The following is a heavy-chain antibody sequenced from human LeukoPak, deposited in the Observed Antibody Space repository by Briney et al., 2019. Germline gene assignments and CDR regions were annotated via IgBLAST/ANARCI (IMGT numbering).Heavy chain of an antibody. CDR3: AKDQKSSGLDY. V-gene: IGHV3-23*01. Sequence: PGGSLRLSCAASGFTFSNYWMHWVRQAPGKGLEWVSAISGSGGSTYYADSVKGRFTISRDNSKNTLYLQMNSLRAEDTAVYYCAKDQKSSGLDYWGQGTLVTVSS. CDR1: GFTFSNYW. D-gene: IGHD3-22*01. J-gene: IGHJ4*02. CDR2: ISGSGGST.